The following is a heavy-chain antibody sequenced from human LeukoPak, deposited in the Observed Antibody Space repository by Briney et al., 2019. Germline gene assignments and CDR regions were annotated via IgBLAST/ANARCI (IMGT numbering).Heavy chain of an antibody. CDR1: GFTFDDYA. V-gene: IGHV3-9*01. Sequence: GGSLRLSCAASGFTFDDYAMHWVRQAPGKGLEWVSGISWNSGSIGYADSVKGRFTISRDNAKNSLYLQMNSLRAEDTALYYCAKSLQGPAYSSSLKRRYYYGMDVWGQGTTVTVSS. J-gene: IGHJ6*02. CDR3: AKSLQGPAYSSSLKRRYYYGMDV. D-gene: IGHD6-13*01. CDR2: ISWNSGSI.